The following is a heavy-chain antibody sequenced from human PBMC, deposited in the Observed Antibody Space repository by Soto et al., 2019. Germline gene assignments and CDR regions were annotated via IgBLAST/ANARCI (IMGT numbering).Heavy chain of an antibody. CDR1: GGSFSGYY. Sequence: YGGSFSGYYWSWIRQPPGKGLEWIWEINHSGSTNYNPSLKSRVTISLDTSYNQFSMKLISVTAADTSVYFCARVLRVRGEYIWFDPWGQGTLVTVSS. V-gene: IGHV4-34*13. J-gene: IGHJ5*02. CDR3: ARVLRVRGEYIWFDP. D-gene: IGHD3-10*01. CDR2: INHSGST.